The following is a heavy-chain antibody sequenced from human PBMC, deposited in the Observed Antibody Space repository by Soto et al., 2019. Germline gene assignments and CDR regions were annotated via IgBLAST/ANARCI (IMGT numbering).Heavy chain of an antibody. V-gene: IGHV3-72*01. CDR3: ACDYRDY. CDR1: GFTFSDHH. Sequence: EVQLVESGGGLVQAGVSLRLSCAVSGFTFSDHHMDWVRQAPGKGLEWVGRSRNKADSYTPEYAASVKGRFTISRDDSKNSLYLQVDSLKTDDTAVYYGACDYRDYWGQGALVTVSS. J-gene: IGHJ4*02. D-gene: IGHD4-17*01. CDR2: SRNKADSYTP.